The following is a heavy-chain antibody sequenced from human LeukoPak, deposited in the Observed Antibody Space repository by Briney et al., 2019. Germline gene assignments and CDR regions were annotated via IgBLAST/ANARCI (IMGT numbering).Heavy chain of an antibody. CDR3: VKEGYDILTGLKNYFDY. Sequence: PGGSLRLSCAASGFTFSTYVMSWVRQAPGKGLEWVSTISGSGSSTYYADSVKGRFAISRDNSKNTLYLQMNSLRAEDTAVYYCVKEGYDILTGLKNYFDYWGQGTLVTVSS. D-gene: IGHD3-9*01. CDR2: ISGSGSST. J-gene: IGHJ4*02. CDR1: GFTFSTYV. V-gene: IGHV3-23*01.